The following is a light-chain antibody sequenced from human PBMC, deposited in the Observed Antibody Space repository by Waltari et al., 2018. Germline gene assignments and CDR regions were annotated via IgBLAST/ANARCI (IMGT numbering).Light chain of an antibody. Sequence: QSVLTQPPSASGTSGQKVTISCTLSSSNIGSNYADCYQQHPGTAHKLLIFKNNQRPSGFPDRFSDPKSGTSASLAINGLRAEDEADYYCAAWDDSLSGLVLGGGTKVTVL. CDR3: AAWDDSLSGLV. CDR2: KNN. V-gene: IGLV1-47*01. CDR1: SSNIGSNY. J-gene: IGLJ3*02.